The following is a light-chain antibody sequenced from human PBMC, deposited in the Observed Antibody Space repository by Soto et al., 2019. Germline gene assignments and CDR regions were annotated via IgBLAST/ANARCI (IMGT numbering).Light chain of an antibody. CDR3: QQYNNWPLIT. J-gene: IGKJ5*01. V-gene: IGKV3-15*01. CDR2: GAS. CDR1: QSVSSN. Sequence: EIVMTQSPATLSVSPGERATLSCRASQSVSSNLAWYQQKPGQAPRLLIYGASTRATGIPARFSGNGSGTEFTLTISSLQYEDFAVYYCQQYNNWPLITFGQGTRLEIK.